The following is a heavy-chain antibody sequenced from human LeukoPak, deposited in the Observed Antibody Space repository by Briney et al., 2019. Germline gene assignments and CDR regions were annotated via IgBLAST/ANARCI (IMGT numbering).Heavy chain of an antibody. Sequence: TASETLSLTCAVSGYSISSGYYGGWIRQPPGQGLGWIGSIYHSGSTYYNPSLKSRVTISVDTSKNQFSLKLSSVTAADTAVYYCARDRGVWYFDLWGRGTLVIVSS. CDR1: GYSISSGYY. J-gene: IGHJ2*01. V-gene: IGHV4-38-2*02. CDR3: ARDRGVWYFDL. D-gene: IGHD3-10*01. CDR2: IYHSGST.